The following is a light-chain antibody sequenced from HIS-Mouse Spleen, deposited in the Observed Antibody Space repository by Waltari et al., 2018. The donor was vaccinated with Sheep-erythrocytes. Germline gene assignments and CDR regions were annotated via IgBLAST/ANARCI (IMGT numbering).Light chain of an antibody. CDR2: DVS. CDR1: SSDVCGDNY. J-gene: IGLJ1*01. Sequence: QSALTQPRSVSGSPGQSVTISCTGTSSDVCGDNYVSWYQKHPGKAPKPRIYDVSKRPSGVPDRFSGSKSGNTASLTISGLQAEDEADYYCCSYAGSYNHVFATGTKVTVL. V-gene: IGLV2-11*01. CDR3: CSYAGSYNHV.